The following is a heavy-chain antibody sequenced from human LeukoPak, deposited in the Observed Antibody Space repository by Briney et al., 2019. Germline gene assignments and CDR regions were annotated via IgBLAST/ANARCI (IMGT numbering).Heavy chain of an antibody. CDR2: INPNSGGT. V-gene: IGHV1-2*02. D-gene: IGHD7-27*01. CDR3: AIQPWGSGNNWYFDL. CDR1: GYTFTDYY. Sequence: ASVKVSCKASGYTFTDYYLHWVGQAPGQGLEWMGWINPNSGGTNSAQTFQGRVTMTRDTSITTAYLDLSRLRSDDTAVYYCAIQPWGSGNNWYFDLWGRGTLVTVSS. J-gene: IGHJ2*01.